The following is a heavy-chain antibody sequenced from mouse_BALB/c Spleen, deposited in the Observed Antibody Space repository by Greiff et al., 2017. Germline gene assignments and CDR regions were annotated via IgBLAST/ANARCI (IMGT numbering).Heavy chain of an antibody. CDR1: GFTFSSYA. CDR2: ISSGGSYT. J-gene: IGHJ2*01. Sequence: DVQLVESGGGLVKPGGSLKLSCAASGFTFSSYAMSWVRQTPEKRLEWVATISSGGSYTYYPDSVKGRFTISRDNAKNTLYLQMSSLRSEDTAMYYCARQYYFDYWGQGTTLTVSS. CDR3: ARQYYFDY. V-gene: IGHV5-9-3*01.